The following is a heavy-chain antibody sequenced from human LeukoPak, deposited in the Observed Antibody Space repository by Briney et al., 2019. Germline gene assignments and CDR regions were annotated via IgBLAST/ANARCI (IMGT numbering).Heavy chain of an antibody. V-gene: IGHV3-23*01. CDR2: IIYSGCSI. CDR1: GITLSNYR. Sequence: GSLRLSCAVSGITLSNYRMSWGRQAPGEGLEWAPGIIYSGCSINYAAAVKGRFTISRDNPKNRLYLQMNGLRAEDTAVYFCAKRGVVIRVILVGFHKEAYYFDSWGQGALVTVSS. CDR3: AKRGVVIRVILVGFHKEAYYFDS. D-gene: IGHD3-22*01. J-gene: IGHJ4*02.